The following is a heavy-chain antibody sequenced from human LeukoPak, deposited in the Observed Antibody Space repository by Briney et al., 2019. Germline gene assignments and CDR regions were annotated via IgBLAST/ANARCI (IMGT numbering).Heavy chain of an antibody. CDR1: GFTFSSYS. Sequence: PGGSLRLSCSASGFTFSSYSMNWVRQAPGKGLEWVSSISSSSSYIYYVDSVKGRFTISRDNSKNTLYLQMNSLRAEDTAVYYCAKDGSHYYMDVWGKGTTVTVSS. CDR2: ISSSSSYI. J-gene: IGHJ6*03. V-gene: IGHV3-21*04. CDR3: AKDGSHYYMDV.